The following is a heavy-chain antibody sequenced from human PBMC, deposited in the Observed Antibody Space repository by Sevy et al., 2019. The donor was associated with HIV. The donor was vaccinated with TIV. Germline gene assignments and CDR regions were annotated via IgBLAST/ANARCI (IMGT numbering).Heavy chain of an antibody. V-gene: IGHV3-66*01. CDR3: ARGKSGYGYALNY. D-gene: IGHD5-18*01. Sequence: GGSLRVSCAASGFSVNSNYMTWVRQAPGKGLEGVSVIYSDETTYHADSVKDRFTISRENSKNMLYLQMSSLRAEDTAIYYCARGKSGYGYALNYWGQGTLVTVSS. J-gene: IGHJ4*01. CDR1: GFSVNSNY. CDR2: IYSDETT.